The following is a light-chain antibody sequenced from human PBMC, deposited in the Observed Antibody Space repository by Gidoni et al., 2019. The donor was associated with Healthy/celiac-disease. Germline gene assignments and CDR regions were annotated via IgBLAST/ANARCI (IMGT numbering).Light chain of an antibody. CDR2: WAS. CDR3: QQYYSAPFT. V-gene: IGKV4-1*01. CDR1: QSVLYSSNNKNY. Sequence: GSLGERATINCKYSQSVLYSSNNKNYLAWYQQKPGQPPTVHIYWASTRESGVPERFSGGGSGTDFTLTIGSLQAEDVAVYYCQQYYSAPFTFGPGTKVNIE. J-gene: IGKJ3*01.